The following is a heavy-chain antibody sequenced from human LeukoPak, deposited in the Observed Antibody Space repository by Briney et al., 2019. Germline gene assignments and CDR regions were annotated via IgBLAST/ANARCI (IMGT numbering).Heavy chain of an antibody. CDR3: ARAQDFSDSSGPNYLDF. CDR2: FSHRGGS. Sequence: SEALSLTCTVSGYSLSSGFFCDWIRQSPGKGLEWIGSFSHRGGSYHNPSLKSRVTISVDTSKNQFSLKLLSVTAADTAVYYCARAQDFSDSSGPNYLDFWGQGILVTVSS. J-gene: IGHJ4*02. V-gene: IGHV4-38-2*02. D-gene: IGHD3-22*01. CDR1: GYSLSSGFF.